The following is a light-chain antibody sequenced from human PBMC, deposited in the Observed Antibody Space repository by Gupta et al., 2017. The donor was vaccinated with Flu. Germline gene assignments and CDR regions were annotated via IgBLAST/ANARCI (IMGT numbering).Light chain of an antibody. Sequence: TSRSASVGDRVTITCRASQSITSHLNWYQQKPGKAPKLLIYATSILQSGVPPRFSGSGSGTDFTLTISSLQPEDFATYFCQQSYSIPPITFGQGTRLDIK. J-gene: IGKJ5*01. CDR3: QQSYSIPPIT. V-gene: IGKV1-39*01. CDR2: ATS. CDR1: QSITSH.